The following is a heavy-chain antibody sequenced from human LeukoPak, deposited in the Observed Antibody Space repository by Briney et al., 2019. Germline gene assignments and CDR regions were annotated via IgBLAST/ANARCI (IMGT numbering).Heavy chain of an antibody. CDR2: IYTSGST. J-gene: IGHJ4*02. CDR1: GGSISSYY. Sequence: PSETLSLICTVSGGSISSYYWSRIRQPAGKGLEWIGRIYTSGSTNYNPSLKSRVTMSVDTSKNQFSLKLSSVTAADTAVYYCARGYPSLPRGPEFDYWGQGTLVTVSS. CDR3: ARGYPSLPRGPEFDY. D-gene: IGHD3-10*01. V-gene: IGHV4-4*07.